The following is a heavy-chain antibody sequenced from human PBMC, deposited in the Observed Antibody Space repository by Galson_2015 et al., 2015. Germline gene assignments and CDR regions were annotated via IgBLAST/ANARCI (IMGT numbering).Heavy chain of an antibody. CDR2: IYGGGCP. D-gene: IGHD2-2*01. CDR3: ARDHGVVVGGGDAFDI. Sequence: SLRLSCAASGFTVSSDYMSWVRQAPGKGQEWLSVIYGGGCPYYADSVKGRFTISRDNSKNTLYLQMNNLRAEDTAVYYCARDHGVVVGGGDAFDIWGQGTMVTVSS. CDR1: GFTVSSDY. V-gene: IGHV3-53*01. J-gene: IGHJ3*02.